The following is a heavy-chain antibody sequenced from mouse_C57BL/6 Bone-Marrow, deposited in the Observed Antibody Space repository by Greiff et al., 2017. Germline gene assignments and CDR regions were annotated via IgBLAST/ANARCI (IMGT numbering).Heavy chain of an antibody. CDR2: IYPSDSDT. D-gene: IGHD1-1*01. V-gene: IGHV1-61*01. Sequence: LQQPGAELVRPGSSVKLSCKASGYTFTSYRMDWVKQRPGQGLEWIGNIYPSDSDTHYNQKFKDKATLTVDKSSSTAYLQLSSLTSEDSAVYYCARDYYGSSYWFAYWGQGTLVTVAA. CDR1: GYTFTSYR. CDR3: ARDYYGSSYWFAY. J-gene: IGHJ3*01.